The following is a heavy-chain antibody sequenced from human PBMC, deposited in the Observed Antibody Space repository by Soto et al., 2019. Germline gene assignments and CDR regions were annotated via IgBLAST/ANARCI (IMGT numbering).Heavy chain of an antibody. CDR2: ISRTGDSA. CDR3: AKGPDGSGYYHNWFDS. V-gene: IGHV3-23*01. CDR1: GFRFSDYA. J-gene: IGHJ5*01. D-gene: IGHD3-22*01. Sequence: EVHLLESGGALVQPEGSLTLSCAASGFRFSDYAMSWVRQAPGKGQEWVSSISRTGDSAYYADSVKGRFAISRDRSKNRLSLQMNSLRVEDTAVYYCAKGPDGSGYYHNWFDSWGQGTLITVSS.